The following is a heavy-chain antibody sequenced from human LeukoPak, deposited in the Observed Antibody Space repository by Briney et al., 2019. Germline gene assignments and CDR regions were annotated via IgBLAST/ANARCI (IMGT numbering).Heavy chain of an antibody. J-gene: IGHJ1*01. Sequence: GRSLRLSCAASGFTFSSYAMHWVRQAPGKGLEWVAVISYDGSNKYYADSVKGRFTISRDNSKNTLYLQMNSLRAEDTAVYYCARCGGDCYPVYFQHWGQGTLVTVSS. CDR3: ARCGGDCYPVYFQH. CDR1: GFTFSSYA. CDR2: ISYDGSNK. D-gene: IGHD2-21*02. V-gene: IGHV3-30*14.